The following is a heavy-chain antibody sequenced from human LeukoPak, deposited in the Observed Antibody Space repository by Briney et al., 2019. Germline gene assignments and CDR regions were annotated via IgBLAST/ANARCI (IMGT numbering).Heavy chain of an antibody. J-gene: IGHJ5*02. CDR2: FDPEDGET. D-gene: IGHD3-3*01. Sequence: ASVKVSCKVSGYTLTELSMHWVRQAPGKGREWMGGFDPEDGETIYAQKFQGRVTMTEDTSTDTAYMELSSLRSEDTAVYYCATDAIFGVGKFDPWGQGTLVIVSS. CDR1: GYTLTELS. V-gene: IGHV1-24*01. CDR3: ATDAIFGVGKFDP.